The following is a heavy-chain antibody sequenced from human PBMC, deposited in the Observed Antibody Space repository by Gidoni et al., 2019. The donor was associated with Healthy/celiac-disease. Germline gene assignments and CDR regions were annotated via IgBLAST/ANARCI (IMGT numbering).Heavy chain of an antibody. J-gene: IGHJ6*02. CDR3: ARGTHCSSTSCYTGILGSKRYYGMDV. CDR2: INHSGST. Sequence: QVQLQQWGAGLLKPSETLSLTCAVYGGSFSGYYWSWIRQPPGKGLEWIGEINHSGSTNYNPSLKSRVTISVDTSKNQFSLKLSSVTAADTAVYYCARGTHCSSTSCYTGILGSKRYYGMDVWGQGTTVTVSS. V-gene: IGHV4-34*01. D-gene: IGHD2-2*02. CDR1: GGSFSGYY.